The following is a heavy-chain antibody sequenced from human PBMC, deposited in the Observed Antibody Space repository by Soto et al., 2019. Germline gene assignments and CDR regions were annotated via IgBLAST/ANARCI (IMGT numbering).Heavy chain of an antibody. J-gene: IGHJ4*02. D-gene: IGHD3-22*01. CDR1: GYSFTSYW. CDR2: IYPGDSDT. V-gene: IGHV5-51*01. CDR3: ASFRFYDSGVYYSVGPFHY. Sequence: PGESLKISCKGSGYSFTSYWIGWVRQMPGKGLEWMGIIYPGDSDTRYSPSFQGQVTISADKSISTAYLQWSSLKASDTAMYYCASFRFYDSGVYYSVGPFHYGGEGPLITVS.